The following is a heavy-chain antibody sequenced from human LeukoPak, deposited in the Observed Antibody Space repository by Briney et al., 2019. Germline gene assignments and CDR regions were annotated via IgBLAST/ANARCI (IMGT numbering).Heavy chain of an antibody. CDR3: AISGYPISGRDYYFDY. CDR1: GGSISSYY. CDR2: IYYSGST. V-gene: IGHV4-59*08. D-gene: IGHD3-22*01. J-gene: IGHJ4*02. Sequence: SETLSLTCTVSGGSISSYYWSWIRQPPGKGLEWIGYIYYSGSTNYNPSLKSRVTISVDTSKNQFSLKLSSVTAADTAVYYCAISGYPISGRDYYFDYWGQGTLVTVSS.